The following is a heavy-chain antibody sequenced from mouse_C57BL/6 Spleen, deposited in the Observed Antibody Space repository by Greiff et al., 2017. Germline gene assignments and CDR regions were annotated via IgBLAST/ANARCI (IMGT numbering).Heavy chain of an antibody. V-gene: IGHV5-17*01. D-gene: IGHD1-1*01. CDR1: GFPFSDYG. CDR2: ISSGSSTI. Sequence: EVKLVESGGGLVKPGGSLKLSCAASGFPFSDYGMHWVRQAPETGLEWVAYISSGSSTIYYADTVKGRFTISSDNAKNPLFRQMTSLRSEDTAMYYCARGAPITTVVAHWYFDVWGTGTTVTVSS. CDR3: ARGAPITTVVAHWYFDV. J-gene: IGHJ1*03.